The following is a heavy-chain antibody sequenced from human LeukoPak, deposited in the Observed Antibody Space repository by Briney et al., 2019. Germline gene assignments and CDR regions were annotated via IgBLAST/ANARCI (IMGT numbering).Heavy chain of an antibody. Sequence: GGSLRLSCAASGFTFSSYAMSWVRQAPGKGLGWASPIMGSGGSTYYADSVKGRFTISRDNSKNTLYLQMNSLRAEDTAVYYCAKDEPGGVVMNRYFDYWGQGTPVTVSS. D-gene: IGHD3-3*01. V-gene: IGHV3-23*01. CDR3: AKDEPGGVVMNRYFDY. J-gene: IGHJ4*02. CDR1: GFTFSSYA. CDR2: IMGSGGST.